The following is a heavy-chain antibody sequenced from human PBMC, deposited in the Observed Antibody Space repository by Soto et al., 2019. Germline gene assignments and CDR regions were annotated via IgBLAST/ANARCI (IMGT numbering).Heavy chain of an antibody. D-gene: IGHD2-2*02. Sequence: VGSLRLSCAASVFIFSNYAMSCVRHSPGRWLEWVSAISGSGATTYYPDSVKGRFTISRDNSKNTLYLQMNNLRADDTAVYYCTKGGIPLRYHITKVDFDYLGQGSLVSVSS. J-gene: IGHJ4*02. CDR2: ISGSGATT. V-gene: IGHV3-23*01. CDR1: VFIFSNYA. CDR3: TKGGIPLRYHITKVDFDY.